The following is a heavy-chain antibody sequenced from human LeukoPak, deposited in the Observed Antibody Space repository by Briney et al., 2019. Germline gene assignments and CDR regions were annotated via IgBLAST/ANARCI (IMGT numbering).Heavy chain of an antibody. Sequence: PGGSLRLSCAASGFTFSSYGMHWVRQAPGKGLEWVAVISYDGSNKYYADSVKGRFTISRDNSKNTLYLQMNSLRTEDTAVYYCVKDWGVLPDYTADGFDIWGPGTMVTVSS. CDR2: ISYDGSNK. J-gene: IGHJ3*02. CDR1: GFTFSSYG. D-gene: IGHD3-10*01. V-gene: IGHV3-30*18. CDR3: VKDWGVLPDYTADGFDI.